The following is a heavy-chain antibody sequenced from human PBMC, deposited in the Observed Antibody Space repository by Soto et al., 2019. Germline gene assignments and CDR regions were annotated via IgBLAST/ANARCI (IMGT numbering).Heavy chain of an antibody. J-gene: IGHJ6*02. D-gene: IGHD3-22*01. V-gene: IGHV3-21*01. CDR3: ARDLHYYDSSGYYYYYYYYGMDV. Sequence: ISSSSSYIYYADSVKGRFTISRDNAKNSLYLQMNSLRAEDTAVYYCARDLHYYDSSGYYYYYYYYGMDVWGQGTTVTVSS. CDR2: ISSSSSYI.